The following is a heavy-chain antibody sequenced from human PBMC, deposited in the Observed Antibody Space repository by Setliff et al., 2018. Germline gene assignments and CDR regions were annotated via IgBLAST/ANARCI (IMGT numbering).Heavy chain of an antibody. V-gene: IGHV5-51*01. CDR2: IYPADSDT. Sequence: RGESLKISCKASGYRFTSQWIAWARQTPGRGLEWMGIIYPADSDTTYSPSFQGQVTISVDKSLSTAYLQWSSLKASDSGKYYCARRGYGGYIYGSFDSWGQGTLVTVSS. CDR3: ARRGYGGYIYGSFDS. J-gene: IGHJ5*01. CDR1: GYRFTSQW. D-gene: IGHD5-18*01.